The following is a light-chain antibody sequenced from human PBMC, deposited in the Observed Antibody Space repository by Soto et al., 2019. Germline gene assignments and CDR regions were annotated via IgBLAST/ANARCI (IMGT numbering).Light chain of an antibody. CDR2: GAS. CDR1: QSVSSSS. J-gene: IGKJ1*01. V-gene: IGKV3-20*01. Sequence: EIVLTQSPGTLSLSPGERATLSCRASQSVSSSSLAWYQQKPGQAPRLLIYGASSRATGIPERFSGSGSGTDFTLTISRLEPEDFAVYYCQQYGSSRTFGQGTKVDIK. CDR3: QQYGSSRT.